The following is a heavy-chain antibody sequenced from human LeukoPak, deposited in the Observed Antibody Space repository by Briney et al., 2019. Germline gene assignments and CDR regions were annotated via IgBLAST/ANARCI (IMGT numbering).Heavy chain of an antibody. J-gene: IGHJ3*02. CDR1: GFTFSNYG. V-gene: IGHV3-21*06. CDR3: ARGRSITLLRGVAMSDGFDI. CDR2: IDTSGRYV. Sequence: GRSLRLSCAASGFTFSNYGMNWVRQAPGKGLEWVSFIDTSGRYVYYGDSVKGRFTISRDNAKNLLFLQMNGLRAEDTALYYCARGRSITLLRGVAMSDGFDIWGQGAMVAVSS. D-gene: IGHD3-10*01.